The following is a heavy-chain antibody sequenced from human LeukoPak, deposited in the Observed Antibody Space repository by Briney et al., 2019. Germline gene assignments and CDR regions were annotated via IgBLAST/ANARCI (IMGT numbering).Heavy chain of an antibody. CDR3: AKDYCSGGSCYDAFDI. CDR2: ISWNSGSI. Sequence: GRSLRLSCAASGFTFDDCAMHWVRQAPGKGLEWVSCISWNSGSIGYADSVKGRFTISRDNAKNSLYLQMNSLRAEDMALYYCAKDYCSGGSCYDAFDIWGQGTLVTVSS. CDR1: GFTFDDCA. V-gene: IGHV3-9*03. J-gene: IGHJ4*02. D-gene: IGHD2-15*01.